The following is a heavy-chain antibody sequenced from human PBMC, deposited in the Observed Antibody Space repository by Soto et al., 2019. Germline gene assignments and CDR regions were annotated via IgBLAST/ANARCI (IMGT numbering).Heavy chain of an antibody. J-gene: IGHJ4*02. CDR3: VRDPQRNDY. D-gene: IGHD2-2*01. CDR2: ISASNGNR. Sequence: QVQLVQSGDEVKKPGASVKVSCKASGYDFSSYGISWVRQAPGQGLEWMGWISASNGNRDYAQQFQGRVTMTSDTSRTTVYMELRRLRSDDTAVYYCVRDPQRNDYWGQGTLFNVSS. CDR1: GYDFSSYG. V-gene: IGHV1-18*04.